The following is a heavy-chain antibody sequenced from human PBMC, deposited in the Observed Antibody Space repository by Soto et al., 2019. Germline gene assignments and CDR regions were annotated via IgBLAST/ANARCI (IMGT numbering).Heavy chain of an antibody. CDR3: AKQPLKVPLRFDY. CDR2: ISSSSGST. CDR1: VFTFSTYA. J-gene: IGHJ4*02. D-gene: IGHD6-25*01. Sequence: EVQLLESGGGLVQPGGSLRLSCADSVFTFSTYAVAWVRQAPGKGLEWVSSISSSSGSTFYADSVKGRFTISRDNSENTLSLQRNSLRAEDTAVYYCAKQPLKVPLRFDYWGQGTLVTASS. V-gene: IGHV3-23*01.